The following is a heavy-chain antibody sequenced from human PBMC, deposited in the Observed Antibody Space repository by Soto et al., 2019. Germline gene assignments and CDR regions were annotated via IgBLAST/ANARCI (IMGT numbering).Heavy chain of an antibody. J-gene: IGHJ6*02. CDR3: VTDWAGTKTFYGLDV. D-gene: IGHD6-19*01. Sequence: SETLSLTCTVSGGSISSGSYYWGWVRQHPGKGLEWIGHISYSGNTYYNPSLNGRLIISLDTSKNHFSLRLSSVTAADTAVYYCVTDWAGTKTFYGLDVWGQGTTVTVSS. CDR1: GGSISSGSYY. CDR2: ISYSGNT. V-gene: IGHV4-31*03.